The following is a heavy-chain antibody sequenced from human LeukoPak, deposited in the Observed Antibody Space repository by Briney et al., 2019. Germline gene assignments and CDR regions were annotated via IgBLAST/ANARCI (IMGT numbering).Heavy chain of an antibody. CDR3: ARGENRYTNGWEIDY. CDR1: GGTFSSYS. Sequence: AASVKASCKASGGTFSSYSITWVRQAPGQGLEWMGRIIPMLGIANYAQKFQGRVTITADKSTSTAYMELSSLRSEDTAVYYCARGENRYTNGWEIDYWGQGTLVTVSS. V-gene: IGHV1-69*02. J-gene: IGHJ4*02. CDR2: IIPMLGIA. D-gene: IGHD6-19*01.